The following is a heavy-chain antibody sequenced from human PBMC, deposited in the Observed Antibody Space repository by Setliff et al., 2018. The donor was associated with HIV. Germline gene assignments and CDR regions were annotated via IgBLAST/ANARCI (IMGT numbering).Heavy chain of an antibody. CDR2: IHHTGST. Sequence: SETLSLTCAVYGGSFDANYWTWIRQPPGEGLEWIGEIHHTGSTNYNPSLKSRVTISADTSKKHFSLKLTSVTAADTAMYYCARADIYSYVDFWGQGTLVTVSS. V-gene: IGHV4-34*01. J-gene: IGHJ4*02. CDR1: GGSFDANY. CDR3: ARADIYSYVDF. D-gene: IGHD1-26*01.